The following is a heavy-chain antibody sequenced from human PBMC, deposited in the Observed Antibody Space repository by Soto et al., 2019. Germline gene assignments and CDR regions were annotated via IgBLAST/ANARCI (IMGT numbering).Heavy chain of an antibody. CDR2: TIPTFATA. J-gene: IGHJ4*02. Sequence: QVHLVQSGAEVKKTGSSVKVSCKASGGSFSNYIFAWVRQAPGQGLEWMGGTIPTFATAQYAQKLQGRVTITADESTSTVYMDLTSLTSDDTAVYYCARGLFGQQWLVGFDTWGQGTLVTVSS. CDR1: GGSFSNYI. D-gene: IGHD6-19*01. V-gene: IGHV1-69*01. CDR3: ARGLFGQQWLVGFDT.